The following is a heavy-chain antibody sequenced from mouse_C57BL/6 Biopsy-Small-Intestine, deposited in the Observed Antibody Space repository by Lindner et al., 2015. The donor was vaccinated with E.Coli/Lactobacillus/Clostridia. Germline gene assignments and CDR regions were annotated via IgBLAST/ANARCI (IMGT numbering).Heavy chain of an antibody. Sequence: VQLQESGAELARPGASVKLSCKASGYTFTSYGISWVKQRTGQGLEWIGEIYPRSGNTYYNEKFKGKATLTADKSSSTAYMELRSLTSEDSAVYFCARWDYDERGMDYWGQGTSVTVSS. CDR1: GYTFTSYG. CDR3: ARWDYDERGMDY. J-gene: IGHJ4*01. D-gene: IGHD2-4*01. V-gene: IGHV1-81*01. CDR2: IYPRSGNT.